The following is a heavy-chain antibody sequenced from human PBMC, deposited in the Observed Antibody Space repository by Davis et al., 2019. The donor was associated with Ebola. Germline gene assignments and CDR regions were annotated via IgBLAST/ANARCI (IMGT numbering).Heavy chain of an antibody. CDR3: ARGYCSSTSCYDYYGMDV. CDR1: GYTFTSYG. Sequence: ASVKVSCKASGYTFTSYGISWVRQAPGQGLEWMGWISAYNGNTNYAQKLQGRVTMTTDTSTSTAYMELRSLRSDDTAVYYCARGYCSSTSCYDYYGMDVWGQGTTVTVSS. V-gene: IGHV1-18*04. D-gene: IGHD2-2*01. CDR2: ISAYNGNT. J-gene: IGHJ6*02.